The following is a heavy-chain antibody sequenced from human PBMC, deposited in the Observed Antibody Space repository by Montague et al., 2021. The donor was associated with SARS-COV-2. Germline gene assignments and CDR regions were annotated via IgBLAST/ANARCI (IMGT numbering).Heavy chain of an antibody. Sequence: SETLSLTCTVSGGSISSSSYYWTWIRQPPGKGLEWIGFIYYSGSTNYNPSLKSRVTISVDTSKNQFSLKLSSVTAADTAVYYCAKQALTRYCTSTTCFGAAFDIWGQGTMVTVSS. D-gene: IGHD2-2*01. J-gene: IGHJ3*02. CDR1: GGSISSSSYY. CDR3: AKQALTRYCTSTTCFGAAFDI. V-gene: IGHV4-61*05. CDR2: IYYSGST.